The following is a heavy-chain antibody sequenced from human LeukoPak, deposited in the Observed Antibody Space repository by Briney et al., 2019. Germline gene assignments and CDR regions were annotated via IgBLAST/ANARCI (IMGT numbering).Heavy chain of an antibody. D-gene: IGHD3-3*01. V-gene: IGHV4-34*01. CDR1: GGSFSGYY. CDR3: ARVAGGSIFGVVIQRGWFDP. Sequence: SETLSLTCAVYGGSFSGYYRSWIRQPPGKGLEWIGEINHSGSTNYNPSLKSRVTISVDTSKNQFSLKLSSVTAADTAVYYCARVAGGSIFGVVIQRGWFDPWGQGTLVTVSS. J-gene: IGHJ5*02. CDR2: INHSGST.